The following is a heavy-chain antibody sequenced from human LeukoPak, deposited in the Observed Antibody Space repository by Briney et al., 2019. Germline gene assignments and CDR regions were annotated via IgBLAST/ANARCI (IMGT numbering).Heavy chain of an antibody. J-gene: IGHJ4*02. Sequence: GGTLRLSCAASGFTLSSNYMGWVRQAPGKGLKWVSVIYSGGNTYYADSVKGRFTISRDNSRNTMDLQMNSLRAEDTAVYYCARCDSSSWYGIDFWGQGTLVTVSS. D-gene: IGHD6-13*01. V-gene: IGHV3-53*01. CDR1: GFTLSSNY. CDR3: ARCDSSSWYGIDF. CDR2: IYSGGNT.